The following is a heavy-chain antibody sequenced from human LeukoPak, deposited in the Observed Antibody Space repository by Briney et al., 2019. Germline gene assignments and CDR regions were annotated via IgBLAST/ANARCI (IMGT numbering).Heavy chain of an antibody. V-gene: IGHV4-34*01. CDR2: INHSGST. D-gene: IGHD3-10*01. CDR3: ARKKVRGVIGPNYFDY. J-gene: IGHJ4*02. Sequence: SETLSLTCTVSGGSISSYYWSWIRQPPGKGLEWIGEINHSGSTNYNPSLKSRVTISVDTSKNQFSLKLSSVTAADTAVYYCARKKVRGVIGPNYFDYWGQGTLVTVSS. CDR1: GGSISSYY.